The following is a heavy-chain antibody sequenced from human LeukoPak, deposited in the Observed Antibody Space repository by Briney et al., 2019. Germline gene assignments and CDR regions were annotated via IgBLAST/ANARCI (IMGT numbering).Heavy chain of an antibody. J-gene: IGHJ4*02. CDR2: ISYDGSNK. V-gene: IGHV3-30*18. Sequence: PGGSLRLSCAASGFTFSSYGMHWVRQAPGKGLEWVAVISYDGSNKYYADSVKGRFTISRDNSKNTLYLQMNSLRAEDTAVYYCEKGRSSGWAPFDYWGQGTLVTVSS. CDR3: EKGRSSGWAPFDY. D-gene: IGHD6-19*01. CDR1: GFTFSSYG.